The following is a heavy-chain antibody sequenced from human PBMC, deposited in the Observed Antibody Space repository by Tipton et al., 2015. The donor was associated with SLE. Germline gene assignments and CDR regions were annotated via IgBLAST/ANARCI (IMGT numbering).Heavy chain of an antibody. J-gene: IGHJ5*01. CDR2: IDHSRST. CDR1: GYSINSGYY. D-gene: IGHD5-12*01. CDR3: AREKHRVATFYRANWFDS. V-gene: IGHV4-38-2*02. Sequence: GLVKPSETLSLTCSVSGYSINSGYYWGWSWIRQPPGKGLEWIGEIDHSRSTNYNPSLKSRVTISRDTSKNHFSLRLSSVTAADTAVYYCAREKHRVATFYRANWFDSWGQGTLVVVSS.